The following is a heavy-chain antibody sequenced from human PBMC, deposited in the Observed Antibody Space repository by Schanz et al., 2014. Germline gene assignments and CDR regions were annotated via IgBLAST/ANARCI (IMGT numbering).Heavy chain of an antibody. Sequence: HVQLQESGPGLVKPSETLSLTCTVSGGSISSYYWSWVRRSPGKGLEWIGCIDDTWGPKNNSPLKARVTLSLDASTNQFSLKLSSVTAADTAVYYCAREGTGAVRGYFDYWGQGALVTVSS. CDR2: IDDTWGP. V-gene: IGHV4-59*12. D-gene: IGHD6-13*01. J-gene: IGHJ4*02. CDR3: AREGTGAVRGYFDY. CDR1: GGSISSYY.